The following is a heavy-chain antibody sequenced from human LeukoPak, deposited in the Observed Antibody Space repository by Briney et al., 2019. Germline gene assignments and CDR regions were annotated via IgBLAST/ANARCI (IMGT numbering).Heavy chain of an antibody. CDR3: ARGLGYCSGGNCYSADPSFHY. V-gene: IGHV4-38-2*01. J-gene: IGHJ4*02. D-gene: IGHD2-15*01. CDR2: IYHSGST. Sequence: SETLFLTCPVSGYSSSTGYYWGWIRQPPGKGLEWIGSIYHSGSTYYNPSLKSRVTISVDTSENQFSLNLTSVTAADTAVYYCARGLGYCSGGNCYSADPSFHYWGQGTLVTVSS. CDR1: GYSSSTGYY.